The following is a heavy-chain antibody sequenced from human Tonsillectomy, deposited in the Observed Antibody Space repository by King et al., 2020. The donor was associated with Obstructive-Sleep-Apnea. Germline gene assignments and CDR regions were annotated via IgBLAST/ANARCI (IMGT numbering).Heavy chain of an antibody. D-gene: IGHD4-23*01. CDR2: IYDSGST. Sequence: LQLQESDSGLVKPSQTLSLTCAVSGGSISSGGYSWNWIRQPPGKGLEWIGYIYDSGSTDYSPSLKSRVTISVDRPKNQFSLRLNSVTAADTAVYYCARALAYGGHYFDYWGQGTLVPVSS. CDR3: ARALAYGGHYFDY. V-gene: IGHV4-30-2*01. CDR1: GGSISSGGYS. J-gene: IGHJ4*02.